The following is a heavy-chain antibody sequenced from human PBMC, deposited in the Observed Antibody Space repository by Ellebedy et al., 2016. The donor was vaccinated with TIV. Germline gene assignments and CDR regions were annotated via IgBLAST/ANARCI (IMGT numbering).Heavy chain of an antibody. J-gene: IGHJ4*02. CDR2: ISGSGGST. CDR1: GFTFSSYA. Sequence: GGSLRLXCAASGFTFSSYAMSWVRQAPGKGLEWVSAISGSGGSTYYADSVKGRFTISRDNSKNTLYLQMNSLRAEDTAVYYCAKTNSGSYSLLDYWGQGTLVTVSS. D-gene: IGHD1-26*01. CDR3: AKTNSGSYSLLDY. V-gene: IGHV3-23*01.